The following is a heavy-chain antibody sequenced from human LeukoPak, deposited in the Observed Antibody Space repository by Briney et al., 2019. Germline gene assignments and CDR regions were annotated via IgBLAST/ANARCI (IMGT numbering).Heavy chain of an antibody. CDR2: INSYNGNT. Sequence: RASVKVSCKASGYTFTGYYMHWVRQAPGQGLEWMGWINSYNGNTNYAQKLQGRVTMTTDTSTSTAYMELRSLRPDDTAVYYCARSHLWFGELLRPGYYYYYMDVWGKGTTVTVSS. CDR3: ARSHLWFGELLRPGYYYYYMDV. D-gene: IGHD3-10*01. CDR1: GYTFTGYY. J-gene: IGHJ6*03. V-gene: IGHV1-18*04.